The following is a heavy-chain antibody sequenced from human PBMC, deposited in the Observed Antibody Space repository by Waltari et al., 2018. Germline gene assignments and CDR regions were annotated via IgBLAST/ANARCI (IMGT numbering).Heavy chain of an antibody. Sequence: QVQLVQSGAEVKKPGSSVKVSCKASGGTFSSYAISWVRQAPGQGLGWMGGIIPIFGTANYAQKVQGRVTITADESTSTAYMELSSLRSEDTAVYYCARARYVDIVATFAGEEGCFDYWGQGTLVTVSS. D-gene: IGHD5-12*01. J-gene: IGHJ4*02. CDR1: GGTFSSYA. V-gene: IGHV1-69*01. CDR3: ARARYVDIVATFAGEEGCFDY. CDR2: IIPIFGTA.